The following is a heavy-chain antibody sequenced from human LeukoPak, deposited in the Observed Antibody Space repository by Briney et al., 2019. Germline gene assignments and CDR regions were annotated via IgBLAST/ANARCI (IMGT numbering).Heavy chain of an antibody. Sequence: SQTLSLTCAISGDSVSSNSAAWNWIRQSPSRGLEWLGRTYYRSKLYNDYAVSVKSRITINPDTSKDQFSLQLNSVTPEDTAVYYCARDVSRSEDSSGWYDWFDPWGQETLVTVSS. V-gene: IGHV6-1*01. CDR3: ARDVSRSEDSSGWYDWFDP. CDR1: GDSVSSNSAA. J-gene: IGHJ5*02. CDR2: TYYRSKLYN. D-gene: IGHD6-19*01.